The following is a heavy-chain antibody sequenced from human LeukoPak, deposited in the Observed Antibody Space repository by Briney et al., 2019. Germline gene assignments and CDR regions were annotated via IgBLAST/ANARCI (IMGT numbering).Heavy chain of an antibody. CDR2: INHSGST. CDR1: GGSFSGYY. D-gene: IGHD2-15*01. CDR3: ARGTGYCSGGSCYSNLGAFDI. V-gene: IGHV4-34*01. J-gene: IGHJ3*02. Sequence: SDPLSLTCAVYGGSFSGYYWSWIRQPPGKGLEWLGEINHSGSTNYNPSLKSRVTLPVDTSKNQFSLKLSSVTAADTAVYYGARGTGYCSGGSCYSNLGAFDIWGQGRMVTVSS.